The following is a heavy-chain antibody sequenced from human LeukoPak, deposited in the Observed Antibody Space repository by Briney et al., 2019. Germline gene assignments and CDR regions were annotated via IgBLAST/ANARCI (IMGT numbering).Heavy chain of an antibody. CDR2: VKGDGSFT. CDR3: VRDGDDYNFDY. D-gene: IGHD5-24*01. CDR1: GFTFRNYW. Sequence: GSLRLSCAASGFTFRNYWMHWARQAPGKGLVWVSRVKGDGSFTDYADSVKGRFTISRDNAKNTLYLQMYSLRAEDTAAYYCVRDGDDYNFDYWGQGSLVTVSS. J-gene: IGHJ4*02. V-gene: IGHV3-74*01.